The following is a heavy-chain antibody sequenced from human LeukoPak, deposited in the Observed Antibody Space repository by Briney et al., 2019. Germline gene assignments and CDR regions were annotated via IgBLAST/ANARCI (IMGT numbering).Heavy chain of an antibody. D-gene: IGHD3-10*01. V-gene: IGHV3-9*01. CDR1: GFTFADYA. CDR3: AKDKDDVLWFGVDI. J-gene: IGHJ3*02. CDR2: ISWNSGSI. Sequence: GGSLRLSCAASGFTFADYAMHWVRQAPGKGLEWVSGISWNSGSIGYADSVKGRFTIYRDNAKNSLYLQMNSLRAEDTALYYCAKDKDDVLWFGVDIWGQGTMVTVSS.